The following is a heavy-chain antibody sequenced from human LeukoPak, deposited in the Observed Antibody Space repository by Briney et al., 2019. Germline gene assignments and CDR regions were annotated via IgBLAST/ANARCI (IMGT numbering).Heavy chain of an antibody. J-gene: IGHJ4*02. V-gene: IGHV3-23*01. Sequence: PGGSLRLSCAASGFTFSSYAMSWVRQAPGKGLEWVSAISGSGGSTYYADSVKGRFTIFRDNSKNTLYLQMNSLRAEDTAVYYCAKGVWFGELLPFDYWGQGTLVTVSS. CDR1: GFTFSSYA. CDR2: ISGSGGST. D-gene: IGHD3-10*01. CDR3: AKGVWFGELLPFDY.